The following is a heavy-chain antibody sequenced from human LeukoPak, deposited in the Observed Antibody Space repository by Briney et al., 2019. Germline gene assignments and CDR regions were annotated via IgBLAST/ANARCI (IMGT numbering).Heavy chain of an antibody. V-gene: IGHV3-74*01. CDR1: EFTFSKYW. J-gene: IGHJ4*02. CDR3: ARGERGYSYGYGDY. Sequence: GGSLRLSCAASEFTFSKYWMHWVRQAPGKGLVWVSRLNSDGTYTSYADSVKGRFTMSRDNAKNMLYLQMNSLRAEDTAVYYCARGERGYSYGYGDYWGQGTLVTVSS. D-gene: IGHD5-18*01. CDR2: LNSDGTYT.